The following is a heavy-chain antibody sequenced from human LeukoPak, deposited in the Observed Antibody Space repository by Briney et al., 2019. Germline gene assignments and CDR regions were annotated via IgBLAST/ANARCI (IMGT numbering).Heavy chain of an antibody. CDR2: ISGAGGST. V-gene: IGHV3-23*01. CDR1: GFTFSSYA. D-gene: IGHD3-9*01. J-gene: IGHJ5*02. Sequence: GGSLRLSCAASGFTFSSYAMNWVRQAPGKGLEWVSVISGAGGSTYYADSVKCRFTISRDNSKNILYLQMNSLRAEDTAVYYCAKGPIIAIIDNWFDPWGQGTLVSVSS. CDR3: AKGPIIAIIDNWFDP.